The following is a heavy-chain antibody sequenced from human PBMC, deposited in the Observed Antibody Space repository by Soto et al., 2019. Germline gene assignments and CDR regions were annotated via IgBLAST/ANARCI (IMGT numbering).Heavy chain of an antibody. CDR3: AREADYVNWFNP. Sequence: XXSLRLSCAASRFTFTSYAMSWVRQAPGNGLDWVSPTXSDGSXTSYPDHVKGXXTITRDNXXTSLYLQMTRLRPQDTPVYYCAREADYVNWFNPCGRGTLVTASA. CDR1: RFTFTSYA. CDR2: TXSDGSXT. J-gene: IGHJ5*02. V-gene: IGHV3-74*01. D-gene: IGHD4-17*01.